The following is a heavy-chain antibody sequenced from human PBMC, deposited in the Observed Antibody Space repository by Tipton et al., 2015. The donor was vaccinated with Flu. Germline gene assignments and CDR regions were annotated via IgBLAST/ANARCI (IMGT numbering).Heavy chain of an antibody. CDR1: SGSIGSFY. CDR2: MYNNKYT. J-gene: IGHJ4*02. D-gene: IGHD2-2*01. CDR3: ARDPSLGMPDYFDY. Sequence: TLSLTCTVSSGSIGSFYWNWIRQPPGKGLEWIGYMYNNKYTKYNSSLEGRVTISVDTSKEQFSLQLRSVTSADTAVYYCARDPSLGMPDYFDYWGQGTLVTASS. V-gene: IGHV4-59*12.